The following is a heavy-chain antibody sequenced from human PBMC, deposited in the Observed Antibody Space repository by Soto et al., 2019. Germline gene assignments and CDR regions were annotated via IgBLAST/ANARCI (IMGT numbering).Heavy chain of an antibody. D-gene: IGHD5-18*01. CDR1: GFTFSSYS. Sequence: PGGSLRLSCAASGFTFSSYSMNWVRQAPGKGLEWVSSISSSSSYIYYADSVKGRFTISRDNAKNSLYLQMNSLRAEDTAVYYCARGGTAMRGPLIGWGQGTLVTV. V-gene: IGHV3-21*01. CDR2: ISSSSSYI. J-gene: IGHJ4*02. CDR3: ARGGTAMRGPLIG.